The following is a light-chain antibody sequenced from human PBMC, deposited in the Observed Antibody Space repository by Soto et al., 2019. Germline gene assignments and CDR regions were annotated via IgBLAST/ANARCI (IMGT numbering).Light chain of an antibody. J-gene: IGKJ5*01. CDR1: QSVSSNY. CDR3: QQRANWPLTT. Sequence: EIVLTESPGTLSFYPGERASLACGASQSVSSNYLAWYQQKPGQAPRLLIYDASNRATGIPARFSGSGSGTDFTLTIRSLEPEDFAIYYCQQRANWPLTTFGHGTPLEIK. V-gene: IGKV3D-20*02. CDR2: DAS.